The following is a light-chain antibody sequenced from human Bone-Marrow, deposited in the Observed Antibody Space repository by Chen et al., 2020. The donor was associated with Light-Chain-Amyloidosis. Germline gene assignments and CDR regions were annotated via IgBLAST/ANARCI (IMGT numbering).Light chain of an antibody. J-gene: IGLJ3*02. V-gene: IGLV3-21*02. CDR3: QVWDRSSDRPV. CDR1: NIGSTS. Sequence: SYVLTQPYSVSVAPGQTATIACGGNNIGSTSVHWYQQTPGQAPLLVVYDDSDRPSGIPERLSGSNSGNTATLTISRVEAGDEGDYYCQVWDRSSDRPVFGGGTKLTVL. CDR2: DDS.